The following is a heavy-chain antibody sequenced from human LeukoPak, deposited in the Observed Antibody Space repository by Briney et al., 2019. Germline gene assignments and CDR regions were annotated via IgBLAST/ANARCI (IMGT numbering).Heavy chain of an antibody. J-gene: IGHJ4*02. V-gene: IGHV3-23*01. CDR2: ISGSGGST. Sequence: GGSLRLSCAASGFTFSSYAMSWVRQAPGKGLEWVSAISGSGGSTYYADSVKGRFTISRDNSKNTLYLQMNSLRAEDTAVYYCAKARPGLWFGEPPYLDYWGQGTLVTVSS. D-gene: IGHD3-10*01. CDR1: GFTFSSYA. CDR3: AKARPGLWFGEPPYLDY.